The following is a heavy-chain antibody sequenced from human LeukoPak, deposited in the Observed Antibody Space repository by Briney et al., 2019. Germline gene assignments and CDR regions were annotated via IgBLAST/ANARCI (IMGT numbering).Heavy chain of an antibody. V-gene: IGHV6-1*01. CDR1: GDSVSSNSGA. Sequence: SQTLSLTFAISGDSVSSNSGAWNWLRQSPSRGLEWLARTYYRSKWYYDYAVSVESRITIDPDTSKNQFSLHLNSVTPEDTAVYYCASGTTASHIDYWGPGTLVTVSS. CDR3: ASGTTASHIDY. J-gene: IGHJ4*02. D-gene: IGHD1-7*01. CDR2: TYYRSKWYY.